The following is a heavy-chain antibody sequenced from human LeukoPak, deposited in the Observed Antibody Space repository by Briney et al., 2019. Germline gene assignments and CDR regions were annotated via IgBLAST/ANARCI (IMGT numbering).Heavy chain of an antibody. J-gene: IGHJ4*02. CDR2: IYYSGST. V-gene: IGHV4-61*01. D-gene: IGHD3-10*01. CDR3: ARRAGVYYFDY. CDR1: GGSVSSGSYY. Sequence: SETLSLTCTVSGGSVSSGSYYWSWIRQPPGKGLEWIGYIYYSGSTNYNPSLKSRVTISVDTSKNQFSLKLSSVTAADTAVYYCARRAGVYYFDYWGQGTLVTVSS.